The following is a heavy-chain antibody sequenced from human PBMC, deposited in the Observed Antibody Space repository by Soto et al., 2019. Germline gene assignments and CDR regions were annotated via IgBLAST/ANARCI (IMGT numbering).Heavy chain of an antibody. J-gene: IGHJ6*04. Sequence: QVQLVESGGGLVKPGGSLRLSCAASGLTFSDYYMSWIRQAPGKGLEWVSYITSSGDYTKYADAVRGRFTISRDNAKNSLYLQMNSLRADDTAVYYCARELDGIDVWGKGTTVIVSS. CDR2: ITSSGDYT. V-gene: IGHV3-11*05. CDR3: ARELDGIDV. CDR1: GLTFSDYY.